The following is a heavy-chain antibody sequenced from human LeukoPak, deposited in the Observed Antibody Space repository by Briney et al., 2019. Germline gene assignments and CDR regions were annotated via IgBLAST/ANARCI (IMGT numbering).Heavy chain of an antibody. V-gene: IGHV1-69*05. Sequence: GASVKVSCKASGYTFTSYGISWVRQAPGQGLEWMGRIIPIFGTANYAQKSQGRVTITTDESTSTAYMELSSLRSEDTAVYYCATPLYSSSWPSFDYWGQGTLVTVSS. CDR2: IIPIFGTA. CDR3: ATPLYSSSWPSFDY. D-gene: IGHD6-13*01. J-gene: IGHJ4*02. CDR1: GYTFTSYG.